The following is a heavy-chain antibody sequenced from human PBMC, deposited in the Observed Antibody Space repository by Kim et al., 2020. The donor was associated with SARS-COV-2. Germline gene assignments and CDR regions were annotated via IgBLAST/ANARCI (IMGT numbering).Heavy chain of an antibody. Sequence: GGSLRLSCAASGFTFSTYGMSWVRQAPGKGLEWVAIISGSGGNTYYADFVKGRFTISRDNSKNTLYLQMNSLRAEDTALYFCAKKSRSREDHFDYWGQGT. CDR1: GFTFSTYG. CDR2: ISGSGGNT. CDR3: AKKSRSREDHFDY. J-gene: IGHJ4*02. D-gene: IGHD2-2*01. V-gene: IGHV3-23*01.